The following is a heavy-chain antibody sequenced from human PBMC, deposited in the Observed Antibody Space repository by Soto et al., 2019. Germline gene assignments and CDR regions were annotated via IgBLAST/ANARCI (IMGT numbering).Heavy chain of an antibody. Sequence: ASVKVSCKASGYTFTGYYMHWVRQAPGQGLEWMGWINPNSGGTNYAQKFQGWVTMTRDTSISTAYMELSRLRSDDTAVYYCARTRVIRYFDWLFTFDYWGQGTLVTVSS. D-gene: IGHD3-9*01. CDR2: INPNSGGT. CDR3: ARTRVIRYFDWLFTFDY. CDR1: GYTFTGYY. J-gene: IGHJ4*02. V-gene: IGHV1-2*04.